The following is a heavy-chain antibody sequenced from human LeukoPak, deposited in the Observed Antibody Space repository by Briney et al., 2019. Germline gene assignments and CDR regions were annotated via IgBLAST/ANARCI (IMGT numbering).Heavy chain of an antibody. D-gene: IGHD1-26*01. Sequence: PGGSLRLSCAASGFTFSNNAMHWVRQAPGKGLEWVSPISGGGGETYYVDSVKGRFIISRDNDKNLLYLQMDSLRADDTAVYYCAREVGANPDYYFDHWGQGILVTVSS. V-gene: IGHV3-23*01. J-gene: IGHJ4*02. CDR3: AREVGANPDYYFDH. CDR1: GFTFSNNA. CDR2: ISGGGGET.